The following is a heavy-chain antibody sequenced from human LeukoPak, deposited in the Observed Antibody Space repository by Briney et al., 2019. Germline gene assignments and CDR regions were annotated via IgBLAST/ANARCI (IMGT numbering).Heavy chain of an antibody. D-gene: IGHD1-1*01. Sequence: SSETLSLTCTVSGYSISSGHYWGWIRQPPGKGLEWIGSIYHGETTYYNPSLKTRLTISVDRSKNQFSLKLSSVTAADTAVYYCASNWSDFDYWGQGILVTVSS. CDR3: ASNWSDFDY. CDR1: GYSISSGHY. J-gene: IGHJ4*02. CDR2: IYHGETT. V-gene: IGHV4-38-2*02.